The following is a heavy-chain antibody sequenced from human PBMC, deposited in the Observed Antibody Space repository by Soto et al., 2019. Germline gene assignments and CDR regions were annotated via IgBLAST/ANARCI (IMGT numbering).Heavy chain of an antibody. J-gene: IGHJ6*03. CDR1: GYTFTSYG. CDR2: ISAYNGNT. CDR3: ARVYCSGGSCYLGFGWYYYYMDV. D-gene: IGHD2-15*01. Sequence: ASVKVSCKDSGYTFTSYGIRWVRQAPGQGLEWMGWISAYNGNTNYAQKLQGRVTMTTDTSTSTAYMELRSLRSDDTAVYYCARVYCSGGSCYLGFGWYYYYMDVWGKGTTVTVSS. V-gene: IGHV1-18*01.